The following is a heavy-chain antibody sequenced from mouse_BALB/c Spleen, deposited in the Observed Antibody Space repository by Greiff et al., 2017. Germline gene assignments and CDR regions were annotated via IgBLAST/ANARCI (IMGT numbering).Heavy chain of an antibody. Sequence: EVKLEESGGGLVQPGGSLRLSCATSGFTFTDYYMSWVRQPPGKALEWLGFIRNKANGYTTEYSASVKGRFTISRDNSQSILYLQMNTLRAEDSATYYCARAAWDYAMDYWGQGTSVTVSS. V-gene: IGHV7-3*02. CDR2: IRNKANGYTT. CDR1: GFTFTDYY. J-gene: IGHJ4*01. CDR3: ARAAWDYAMDY.